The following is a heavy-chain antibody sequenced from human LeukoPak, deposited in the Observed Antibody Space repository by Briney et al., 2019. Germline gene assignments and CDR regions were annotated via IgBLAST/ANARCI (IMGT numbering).Heavy chain of an antibody. CDR3: ARDFGGYSLFDY. CDR2: IYYSGNT. Sequence: SETLSLTCTVSGGSISSSSYYWGWIRQPPGKGPEWIGSIYYSGNTYYNPSLKSRVTISVDTSKNQFSLKLSSVTAADTAVYYCARDFGGYSLFDYWGQGTLVTVSS. J-gene: IGHJ4*02. D-gene: IGHD5-12*01. V-gene: IGHV4-39*07. CDR1: GGSISSSSYY.